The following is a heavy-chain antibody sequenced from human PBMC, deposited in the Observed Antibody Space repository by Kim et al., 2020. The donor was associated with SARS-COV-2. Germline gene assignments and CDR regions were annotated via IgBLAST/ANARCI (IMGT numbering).Heavy chain of an antibody. CDR3: ARVPMVRGVIWAIDY. V-gene: IGHV4-39*07. Sequence: PSLKSRVTISVDTSKNQFSLKLSSVTAADTAVYYCARVPMVRGVIWAIDYWGQGTLVTVSS. D-gene: IGHD3-10*01. J-gene: IGHJ4*02.